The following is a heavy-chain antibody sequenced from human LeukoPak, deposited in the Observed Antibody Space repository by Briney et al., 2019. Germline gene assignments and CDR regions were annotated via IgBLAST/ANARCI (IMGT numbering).Heavy chain of an antibody. CDR1: GYTFTSYY. J-gene: IGHJ5*02. Sequence: AAVKVSFTASGYTFTSYYMHWVRQAPGQGMEWLGIINPSGGSTSYAQKCQGRVTMTRDTATSTVYMELSSLRSEDTAVYYCARGLRITMVRGVTNWFDPWGQGTQFTVSS. D-gene: IGHD3-10*01. CDR2: INPSGGST. CDR3: ARGLRITMVRGVTNWFDP. V-gene: IGHV1-46*01.